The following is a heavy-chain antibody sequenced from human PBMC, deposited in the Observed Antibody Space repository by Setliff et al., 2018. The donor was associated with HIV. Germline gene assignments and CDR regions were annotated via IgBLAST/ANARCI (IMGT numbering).Heavy chain of an antibody. J-gene: IGHJ5*02. CDR3: ARDRHYSGLGSYGP. CDR2: IFRSGTT. V-gene: IGHV4-4*07. D-gene: IGHD3-10*01. CDR1: GGSFGDYH. Sequence: SETLSLTCTLSGGSFGDYHWSWIRQPAGRGLEWIGRIFRSGTTEYTFSLKSRVTISIDTSRNQFSLRLTSVTAEDTAVYYCARDRHYSGLGSYGPWGPGTLVTVSS.